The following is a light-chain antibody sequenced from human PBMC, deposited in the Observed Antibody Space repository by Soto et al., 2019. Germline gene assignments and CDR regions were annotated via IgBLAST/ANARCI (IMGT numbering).Light chain of an antibody. CDR2: DVS. V-gene: IGLV2-14*01. Sequence: QSALTQPVSVSGSRGQSITISCTGTSSDVGGYEYVSWYQQHAGKAPKVMLYDVSQRPSGVSNRFSGSKSGNTASLTISGLQAEDEADYYCSSYARSSTVVFGGGTKLTVL. J-gene: IGLJ2*01. CDR1: SSDVGGYEY. CDR3: SSYARSSTVV.